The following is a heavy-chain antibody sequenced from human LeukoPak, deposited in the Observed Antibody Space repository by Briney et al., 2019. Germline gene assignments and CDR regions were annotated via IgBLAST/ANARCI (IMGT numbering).Heavy chain of an antibody. CDR1: GFTFSTYG. V-gene: IGHV3-30*02. J-gene: IGHJ3*02. CDR3: AKESGDHFEAFDI. CDR2: MRYDGTNK. Sequence: GGSLRLSCAASGFTFSTYGMHWVRQAPGKGLEWAAFMRYDGTNKYYADSVKGRFTISRDNSKTTLYLQMNSLGAEDTAVYYCAKESGDHFEAFDIWGQGTMVTVSS. D-gene: IGHD1-26*01.